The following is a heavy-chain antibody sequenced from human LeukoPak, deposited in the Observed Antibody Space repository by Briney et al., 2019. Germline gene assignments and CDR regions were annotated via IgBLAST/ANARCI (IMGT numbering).Heavy chain of an antibody. CDR1: GFTLSGNF. Sequence: GGSLRLSCAASGFTLSGNFMSWGRQAPGKGLERVSIIYAGGSTQYADSVKGRFTISRDISKNTLYLQMNSLRAEDTAVYYCAKYGSGSGGLDPWGQGTLVTVSS. D-gene: IGHD3-10*01. CDR3: AKYGSGSGGLDP. CDR2: IYAGGST. V-gene: IGHV3-53*01. J-gene: IGHJ5*02.